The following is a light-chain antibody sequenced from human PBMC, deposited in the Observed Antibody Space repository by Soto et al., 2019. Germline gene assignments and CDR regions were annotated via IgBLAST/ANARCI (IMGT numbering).Light chain of an antibody. J-gene: IGLJ3*02. V-gene: IGLV2-14*03. CDR3: SSYTSSNTLWV. CDR2: DVS. CDR1: SSDVGSYNY. Sequence: QSALTQPASVSGSPGQSITISCSGTSSDVGSYNYVSWYQQHPGKAPKLMIYDVSNRPSGVSYRFSGSKSGNTASLTISGLQAEDEADYYCSSYTSSNTLWVFGGGTKSPS.